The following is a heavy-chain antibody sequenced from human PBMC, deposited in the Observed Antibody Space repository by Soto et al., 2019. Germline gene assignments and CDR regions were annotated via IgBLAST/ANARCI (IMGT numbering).Heavy chain of an antibody. D-gene: IGHD6-19*01. Sequence: ESLKISCYGSGYSFTRHWISWGRQMPGKGLEWSGRIDPSDSYTNYSPSFQGHVTTSADKSISTAYLQWNGLKASDTAMYYCAGLIAEASRGFDYWGQGTLVTVSS. CDR3: AGLIAEASRGFDY. CDR1: GYSFTRHW. J-gene: IGHJ4*02. CDR2: IDPSDSYT. V-gene: IGHV5-10-1*01.